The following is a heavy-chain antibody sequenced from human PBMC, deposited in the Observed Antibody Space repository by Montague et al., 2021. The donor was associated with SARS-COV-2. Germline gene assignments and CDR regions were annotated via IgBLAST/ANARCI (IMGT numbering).Heavy chain of an antibody. CDR1: GGSINSGGYS. D-gene: IGHD3-10*01. CDR3: ARAASPRGAFDV. Sequence: TRSLTCAVSGGSINSGGYSWSWIRQSPGKGLEWIGYILHSGSTYYNPSFWSRVTISVDRSKSQFSLNLTSMTAADTAVYFCARAASPRGAFDVWGQGTVVTVSS. J-gene: IGHJ3*01. V-gene: IGHV4-30-2*06. CDR2: ILHSGST.